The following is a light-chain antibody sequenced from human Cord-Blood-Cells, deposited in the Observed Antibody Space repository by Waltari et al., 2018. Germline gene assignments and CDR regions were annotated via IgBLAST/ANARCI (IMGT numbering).Light chain of an antibody. CDR1: SSNIGAGYD. J-gene: IGLJ1*01. CDR2: GNS. V-gene: IGLV1-40*01. CDR3: QSYDSSLSLYV. Sequence: QSVLTQPPSVSGAPGQRVTISCTGSSSNIGAGYDVPWYQQLPGTAPKLLIYGNSNRPSGVPDRFSGSKSGTSASLAITGLQAEDEADYYCQSYDSSLSLYVFGTGTKVTVL.